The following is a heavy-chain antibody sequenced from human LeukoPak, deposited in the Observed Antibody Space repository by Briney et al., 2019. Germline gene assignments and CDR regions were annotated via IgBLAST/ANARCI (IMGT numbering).Heavy chain of an antibody. CDR3: ARVAAGIGFFQH. J-gene: IGHJ1*01. Sequence: SETLSLTCTVSGGSINSYYWSWIRQPPGKGLEWIGNIHHSGSTYYNPSLKSRVTISVDTSKNQLSLKLSSVTAADTAVYYCARVAAGIGFFQHWGQGTLVTVSS. CDR2: IHHSGST. V-gene: IGHV4-59*08. D-gene: IGHD6-13*01. CDR1: GGSINSYY.